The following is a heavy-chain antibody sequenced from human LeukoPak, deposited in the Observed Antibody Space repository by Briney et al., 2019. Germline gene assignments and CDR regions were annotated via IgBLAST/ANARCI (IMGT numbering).Heavy chain of an antibody. Sequence: PSETLSLTCTVSGGSISSYYWSWIRQPPGKGLEWIGYIYYSGSTNYNPSLKSRVTISVDTSKNQFSLKLSSVTAADTAVYYCARAGIVVVVAATPSWFDPWGQGTLVTVSS. CDR3: ARAGIVVVVAATPSWFDP. V-gene: IGHV4-59*12. CDR1: GGSISSYY. D-gene: IGHD2-15*01. J-gene: IGHJ5*02. CDR2: IYYSGST.